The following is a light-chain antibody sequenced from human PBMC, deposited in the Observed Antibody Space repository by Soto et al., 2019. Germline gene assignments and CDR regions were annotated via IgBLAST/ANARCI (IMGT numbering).Light chain of an antibody. CDR1: SSDVGGYNF. CDR3: TSYTSSSIFYV. Sequence: QSVLTQPASVSGSPGQSITISCTGTSSDVGGYNFVSWFQHHPGKAPKVMIYEVSNRPSGVSNRFSGSKSGNTASLTISGLQAEDEAHYYCTSYTSSSIFYVFGTGTKLTVL. CDR2: EVS. V-gene: IGLV2-14*01. J-gene: IGLJ1*01.